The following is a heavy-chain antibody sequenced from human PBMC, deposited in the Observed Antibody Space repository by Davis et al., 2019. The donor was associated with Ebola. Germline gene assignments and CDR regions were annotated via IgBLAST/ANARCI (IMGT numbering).Heavy chain of an antibody. CDR1: GGSISSSNW. V-gene: IGHV4-4*02. CDR3: ARVAFEGGNSGWFDS. Sequence: MPSETLSLTCAVSGGSISSSNWWSWVRQPPGKGLEWIGEIYHSGSTYYNPSLKSRVTISVDRSKNQFSLKLSSVTAADTAVYYCARVAFEGGNSGWFDSWGQGTLVTVSS. J-gene: IGHJ5*01. CDR2: IYHSGST. D-gene: IGHD6-19*01.